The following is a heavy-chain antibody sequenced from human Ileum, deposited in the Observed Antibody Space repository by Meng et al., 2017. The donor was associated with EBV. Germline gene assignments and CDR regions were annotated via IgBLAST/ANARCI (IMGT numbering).Heavy chain of an antibody. CDR3: ATNTPHHY. CDR2: ISYVGSNK. J-gene: IGHJ4*02. V-gene: IGHV3-33*03. CDR1: GFTLSFFV. Sequence: ECGGEVVQSRRSLVVSGLASGFTLSFFVMHWVRQAPGKGVEWMVLISYVGSNKFYADSLMGRFTISRDNSDNTVSLHINSLRVEDTAVYYCATNTPHHYWGQGTLVTVSS. D-gene: IGHD2-2*02.